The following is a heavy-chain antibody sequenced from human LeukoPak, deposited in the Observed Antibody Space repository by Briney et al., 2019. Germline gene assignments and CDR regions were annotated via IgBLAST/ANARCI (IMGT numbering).Heavy chain of an antibody. CDR2: TSSSGGST. CDR3: AKDPYDFWSSMDV. Sequence: EPGGSLRLSCATSGFTFSSSAMSWVRQAPGKGLEWVSTTSSSGGSTSYADSVKGRFTLSRDNSRNTLYLQMNSLGAEDTAVYYCAKDPYDFWSSMDVWGQGTTVTVSS. D-gene: IGHD3-3*01. J-gene: IGHJ6*02. CDR1: GFTFSSSA. V-gene: IGHV3-23*01.